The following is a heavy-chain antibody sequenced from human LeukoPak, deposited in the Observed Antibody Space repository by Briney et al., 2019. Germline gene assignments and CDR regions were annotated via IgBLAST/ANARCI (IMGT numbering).Heavy chain of an antibody. Sequence: PGGSLRLSCAASGFTFSSYWMHWVRQAPGKGLEWVSVIYSGGSTYYADSVKGRFTISRDNSKNTLYLQMNSLRPEDTAVYFCAKGYGSGSWGQGTLVTVSS. V-gene: IGHV3-66*01. J-gene: IGHJ5*02. D-gene: IGHD3-10*01. CDR2: IYSGGST. CDR1: GFTFSSYW. CDR3: AKGYGSGS.